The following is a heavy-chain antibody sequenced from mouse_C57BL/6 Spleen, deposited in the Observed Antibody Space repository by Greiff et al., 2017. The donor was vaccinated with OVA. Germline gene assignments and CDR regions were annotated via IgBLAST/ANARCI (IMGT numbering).Heavy chain of an antibody. Sequence: QVQLQQPGAELVRPGSSVKLSCKASGYTFTSYWMDWVKQRPGQGLEWIGNIYPSDSETHYNQKFKDKATLTVDKSSSTAYMQLSSLTSEDSAVYYCARGDGSSRFDYWGQGTTLTVSS. CDR3: ARGDGSSRFDY. V-gene: IGHV1-61*01. CDR2: IYPSDSET. CDR1: GYTFTSYW. J-gene: IGHJ2*01. D-gene: IGHD1-1*01.